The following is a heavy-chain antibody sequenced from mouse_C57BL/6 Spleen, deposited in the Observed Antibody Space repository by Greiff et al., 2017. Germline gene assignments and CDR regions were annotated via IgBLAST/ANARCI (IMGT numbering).Heavy chain of an antibody. V-gene: IGHV1-52*01. Sequence: QVQLQQPGAELVRPGSSVKLSCKASGYTFTSYWMHWVKQRPIQGLDWIGNIDPSDSETHYNQKFKDKATLTVDQSSSTAYMQLSSLTSEDSAVYYCAREGFAMDYWGKGTSVTVSS. CDR3: AREGFAMDY. CDR2: IDPSDSET. J-gene: IGHJ4*01. CDR1: GYTFTSYW.